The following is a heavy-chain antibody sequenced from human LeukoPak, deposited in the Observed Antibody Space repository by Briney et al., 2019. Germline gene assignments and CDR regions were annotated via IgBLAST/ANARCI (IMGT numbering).Heavy chain of an antibody. J-gene: IGHJ4*02. V-gene: IGHV3-53*01. CDR1: GFTVRGNY. D-gene: IGHD4-17*01. CDR3: ARRPAEGYYGDYD. CDR2: IYGGGDT. Sequence: HPGGSLRLSCAASGFTVRGNYMSWVRQAPGKGLEWVSVIYGGGDTYYADSVKGRFTISRDNSKNTLYLQMNSLRADDTALYYCARRPAEGYYGDYDWGQGTLVTVSS.